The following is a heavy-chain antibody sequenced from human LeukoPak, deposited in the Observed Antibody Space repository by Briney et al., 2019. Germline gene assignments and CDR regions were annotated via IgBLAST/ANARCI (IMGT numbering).Heavy chain of an antibody. CDR3: AKDRGYAGTDAFDI. V-gene: IGHV3-30*02. D-gene: IGHD1/OR15-1a*01. CDR1: GFTFSSYG. Sequence: PGGSLRLSCAASGFTFSSYGMHWVRQAPGKGLEWVAVIWYDGSNKYYADSVKGRFTISRDNSKNTLYLQMNSLRAEDTAVYYCAKDRGYAGTDAFDIWGQGTMVTVSS. CDR2: IWYDGSNK. J-gene: IGHJ3*02.